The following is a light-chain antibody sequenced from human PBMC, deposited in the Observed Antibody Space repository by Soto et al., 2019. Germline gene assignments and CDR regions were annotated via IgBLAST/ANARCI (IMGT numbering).Light chain of an antibody. CDR3: QHRSSWPFT. CDR2: DAS. Sequence: EIVLTQSPATLSLSPGERATLSCRASQSVSRFLAWYQQKPGQAPRLLIHDASNRATGIPARFSGSGSGTDFTLTISGLEPEDFGVYYCQHRSSWPFTFGQGTKVEIQ. J-gene: IGKJ1*01. CDR1: QSVSRF. V-gene: IGKV3-11*01.